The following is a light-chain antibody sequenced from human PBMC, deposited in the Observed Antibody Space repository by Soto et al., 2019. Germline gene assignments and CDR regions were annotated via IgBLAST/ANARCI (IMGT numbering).Light chain of an antibody. J-gene: IGKJ2*01. CDR1: QSVSNNY. V-gene: IGKV3-20*01. CDR2: GSS. CDR3: QQYGSSPPYT. Sequence: EVVLTQSPGTLSLSPGERATLSCRASQSVSNNYFAWYQQKPGQAPRLLIFGSSDRATGIPDRFSGSGSGTDFTLTISRLKPEDFAVYYCQQYGSSPPYTFGQGTKLEIK.